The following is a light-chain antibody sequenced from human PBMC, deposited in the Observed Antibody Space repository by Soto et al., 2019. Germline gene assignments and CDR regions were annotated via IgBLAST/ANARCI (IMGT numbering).Light chain of an antibody. Sequence: QSALTQPASVSGSPGQSITISCTGSSSDVGNYNLVSWYQQHPGKAPKLMIYEVIKRPSGVSNRFSGSKSGNTASLTISGLQAEDEADYYCCSYAGSSTLFGGGTKLTV. J-gene: IGLJ2*01. CDR3: CSYAGSSTL. CDR1: SSDVGNYNL. V-gene: IGLV2-23*02. CDR2: EVI.